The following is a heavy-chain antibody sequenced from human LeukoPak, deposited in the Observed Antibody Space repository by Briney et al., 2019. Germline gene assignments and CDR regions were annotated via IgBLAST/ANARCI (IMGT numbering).Heavy chain of an antibody. D-gene: IGHD1/OR15-1a*01. J-gene: IGHJ4*02. Sequence: SETLSLTCTGSGGSISSGGYYWSWIRQHPGKGLEWIAYISYSGSTYYNPSLKGRVTMSVDTSKNQFSLELSSVTAADTAVYYCASTNSDYFDYWGQGTLLTVSS. CDR1: GGSISSGGYY. CDR2: ISYSGST. V-gene: IGHV4-31*03. CDR3: ASTNSDYFDY.